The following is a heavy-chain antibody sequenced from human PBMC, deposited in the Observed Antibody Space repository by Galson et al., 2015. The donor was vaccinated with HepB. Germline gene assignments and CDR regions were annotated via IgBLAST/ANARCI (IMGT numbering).Heavy chain of an antibody. Sequence: SLRLSCAASGFTFSSYAMHRVRQAPGKGLEWVAVISYDGSNKYYADSVKGRFTISRDNSKNTLYLQMNSLRAEDTAVYYCARGSDLNSSGWDYRGLYYYYGMDVWGQGTTVTVSS. CDR3: ARGSDLNSSGWDYRGLYYYYGMDV. CDR2: ISYDGSNK. J-gene: IGHJ6*02. V-gene: IGHV3-30-3*01. D-gene: IGHD6-19*01. CDR1: GFTFSSYA.